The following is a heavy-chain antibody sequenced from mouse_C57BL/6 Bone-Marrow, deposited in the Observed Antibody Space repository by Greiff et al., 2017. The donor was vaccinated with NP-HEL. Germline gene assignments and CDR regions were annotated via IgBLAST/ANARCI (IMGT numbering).Heavy chain of an antibody. J-gene: IGHJ1*03. V-gene: IGHV1-82*01. CDR2: IYPGDGDT. CDR3: ARRGYYGSSYLDWYFDV. Sequence: LQESGPELVKPGASVKISCKASGYAFSSSWMNWVKQRPGKGLAWIGRIYPGDGDTNYNGKFKGKATLTADKSSSTAYMQLSSLTSEDSAVYFCARRGYYGSSYLDWYFDVWGTGTTVTVSS. D-gene: IGHD1-1*01. CDR1: GYAFSSSW.